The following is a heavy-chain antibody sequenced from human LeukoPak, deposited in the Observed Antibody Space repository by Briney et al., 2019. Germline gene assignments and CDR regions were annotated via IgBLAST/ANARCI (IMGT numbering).Heavy chain of an antibody. D-gene: IGHD3-22*01. CDR1: GYTFTNYA. Sequence: ASVKVSCKASGYTFTNYAVSWVRQAPGQGLEYMGYISAYNGNTNYAQNLQGRVTMTTDTSTSTAYMELRSLRSDDTAVYYCARELDYYDSSGSPGAPDYWGQGTLVTVSS. J-gene: IGHJ4*02. CDR3: ARELDYYDSSGSPGAPDY. V-gene: IGHV1-18*01. CDR2: ISAYNGNT.